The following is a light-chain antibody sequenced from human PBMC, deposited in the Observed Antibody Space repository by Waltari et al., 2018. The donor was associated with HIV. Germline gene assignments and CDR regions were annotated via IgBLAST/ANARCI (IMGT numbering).Light chain of an antibody. CDR2: DNT. Sequence: QSVLTQPPSVSGAPGQRVTISCTGSSSNIAPGSDVHWYQQLPGRAPKLLIYDNTNRPTGVPDRFSGSKSGTSAALAITGLQAVDETDYYCQSYDTSLSASVFGTGTKATVL. CDR3: QSYDTSLSASV. CDR1: SSNIAPGSD. V-gene: IGLV1-40*01. J-gene: IGLJ1*01.